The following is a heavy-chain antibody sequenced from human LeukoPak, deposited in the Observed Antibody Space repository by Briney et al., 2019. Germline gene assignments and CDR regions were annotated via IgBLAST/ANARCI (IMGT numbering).Heavy chain of an antibody. D-gene: IGHD3-10*01. J-gene: IGHJ4*02. CDR2: ISYDGSNK. CDR3: ARELRGDTTYYFDY. V-gene: IGHV3-30-3*01. CDR1: GFTFDDYA. Sequence: GGSLRLSCAASGFTFDDYAMHWVRQAPGKGLEWVAVISYDGSNKYYADSVKGRFTISRDNSKNTLYLQMNSLRAEDTAVYYCARELRGDTTYYFDYWGQGTLVTVSS.